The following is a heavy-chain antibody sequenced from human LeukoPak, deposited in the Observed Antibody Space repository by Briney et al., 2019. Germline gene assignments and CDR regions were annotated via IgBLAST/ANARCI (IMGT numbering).Heavy chain of an antibody. V-gene: IGHV4-39*07. Sequence: SETLSLTCTVSGGSISSSSYYWGWIRQPPGKGLEWIGSIYYSGSTYYNPSLKSRVTISVDTSKNQFSLKLSSVTAADTAVYYCARAQDYYDSSGYSFDYWGQGTLVTVSS. D-gene: IGHD3-22*01. CDR2: IYYSGST. CDR1: GGSISSSSYY. J-gene: IGHJ4*02. CDR3: ARAQDYYDSSGYSFDY.